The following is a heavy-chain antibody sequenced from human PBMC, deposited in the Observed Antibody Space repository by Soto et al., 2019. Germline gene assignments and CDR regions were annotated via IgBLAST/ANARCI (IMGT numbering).Heavy chain of an antibody. Sequence: PSETLSLTCTVSGGSISSSSYYWGWIRQPPGKGLEWIGSIYYSGSTYYNPSLKSRVTISVDTSKNQFSLKLSSVTAADTAVYYCARQNARDFDWLLPSSSYWGQGTLVTVSS. CDR1: GGSISSSSYY. CDR2: IYYSGST. V-gene: IGHV4-39*01. D-gene: IGHD3-9*01. CDR3: ARQNARDFDWLLPSSSY. J-gene: IGHJ4*02.